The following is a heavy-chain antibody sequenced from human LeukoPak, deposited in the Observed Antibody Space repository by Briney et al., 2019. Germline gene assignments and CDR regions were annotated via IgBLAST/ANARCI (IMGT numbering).Heavy chain of an antibody. J-gene: IGHJ4*02. Sequence: GGSLTLSCVASGFTLSNYAMHWVRQAPGKGLEWVAVISYDGSNKYYADSVKGRFTISRDNSKNTLYLQMNSLRAEDTAVYYCARASHMIVVASDWGQGTLVTVSS. CDR3: ARASHMIVVASD. CDR1: GFTLSNYA. V-gene: IGHV3-30-3*01. CDR2: ISYDGSNK. D-gene: IGHD3-22*01.